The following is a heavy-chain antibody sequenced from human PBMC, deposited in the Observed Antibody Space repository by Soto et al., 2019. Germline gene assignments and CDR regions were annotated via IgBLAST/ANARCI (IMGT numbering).Heavy chain of an antibody. CDR3: ARSSGSYSYYGMDV. V-gene: IGHV1-2*02. J-gene: IGHJ6*02. CDR2: INPKTGDT. D-gene: IGHD1-26*01. CDR1: GYTLTDYY. Sequence: QVQLAQSGAEVKKPGASVKFSCKASGYTLTDYYIHWVRQAPGRGLDWMGWINPKTGDTYSAQNFQGRVTTTRDTSIDTGYMELSRLQSDDTAVYYCARSSGSYSYYGMDVWGQGTTLTVSS.